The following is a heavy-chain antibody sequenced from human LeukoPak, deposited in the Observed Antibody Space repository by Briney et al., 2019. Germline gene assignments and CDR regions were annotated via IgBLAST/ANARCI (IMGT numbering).Heavy chain of an antibody. D-gene: IGHD6-13*01. CDR2: IYYSGST. CDR3: ARVMESSSWYDFDY. Sequence: SETLSLTCTVSGGSISSYYWSWIRQPPGKGLEWLGYIYYSGSTNYNPSLKSRVTISVDTSKNQFSLKLSSVTAADTAVYYCARVMESSSWYDFDYWGQGTLVTVSS. V-gene: IGHV4-59*01. J-gene: IGHJ4*02. CDR1: GGSISSYY.